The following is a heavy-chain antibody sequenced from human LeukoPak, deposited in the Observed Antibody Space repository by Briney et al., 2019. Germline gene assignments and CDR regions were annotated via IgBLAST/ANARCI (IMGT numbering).Heavy chain of an antibody. CDR1: GFNFNTYT. D-gene: IGHD4-17*01. Sequence: GGSLRLSCAASGFNFNTYTMNWVRQAPGKGLEWVSSINSDSSYIYYADAVHGRFTVSRDNAKYSLYLQMNSLRAEDTAVYYCVRGSYGAYDYWGQGSLVTVSS. CDR3: VRGSYGAYDY. V-gene: IGHV3-21*01. J-gene: IGHJ4*02. CDR2: INSDSSYI.